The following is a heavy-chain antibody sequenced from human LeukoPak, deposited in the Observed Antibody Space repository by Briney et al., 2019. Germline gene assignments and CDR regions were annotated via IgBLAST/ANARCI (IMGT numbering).Heavy chain of an antibody. Sequence: PSDTLSLTCAVYGGSFSRYYWRWIRQPPGKGLEWIGEINHSGSTNYNPSLKSRVTISVDTSKNQFSLKLSSVTAADTAVYYCARSTGYSRTYDYWGQGTLVTVSS. V-gene: IGHV4-34*01. CDR2: INHSGST. J-gene: IGHJ4*02. CDR1: GGSFSRYY. CDR3: ARSTGYSRTYDY. D-gene: IGHD6-13*01.